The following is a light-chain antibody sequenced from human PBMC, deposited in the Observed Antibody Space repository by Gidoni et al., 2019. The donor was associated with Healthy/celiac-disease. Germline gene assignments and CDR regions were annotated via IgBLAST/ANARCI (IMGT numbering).Light chain of an antibody. CDR1: QGISSY. CDR2: AAS. V-gene: IGKV1-8*01. CDR3: QQYYSYWYS. Sequence: AIRMTQSPSSFSASTGDRVTITCRASQGISSYLAWYQQKPVKAPTLLIYAASTLQSGVPSRFSGSGSGTDFTLTISCLQSEDFATYYCQQYYSYWYSFGQGTKLEIK. J-gene: IGKJ2*03.